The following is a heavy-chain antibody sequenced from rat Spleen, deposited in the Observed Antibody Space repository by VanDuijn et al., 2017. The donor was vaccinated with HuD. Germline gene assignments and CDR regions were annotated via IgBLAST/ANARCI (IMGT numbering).Heavy chain of an antibody. CDR3: ARGGDYYSGGGPYVMDA. CDR2: IQNGGRT. D-gene: IGHD1-1*01. J-gene: IGHJ4*01. Sequence: QVQLKESGPGLVQPSQTLSLTCTVSGFSLTSYHVHWVRQPPGKGLEGMGRIQNGGRTDDNSALKFRLSISRDTSKSQVFLKMNSLQSEDTAMDFCARGGDYYSGGGPYVMDAWGQGASVTVSS. CDR1: GFSLTSYH. V-gene: IGHV2-27*01.